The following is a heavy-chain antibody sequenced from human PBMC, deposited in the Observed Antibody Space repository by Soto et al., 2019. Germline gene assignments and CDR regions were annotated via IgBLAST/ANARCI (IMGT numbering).Heavy chain of an antibody. D-gene: IGHD1-26*01. Sequence: EVQLLESGGDQVHPGGSLMLSCAASGFTFSRYAMSWVRQAPNKGLEWVSAISSRGETTYYADSVRGRFIISRDNFKNTVYLEMNNLRGEDTAMYYCAKDGAGPDRFQYWGQGTLVTVSS. V-gene: IGHV3-23*01. CDR2: ISSRGETT. CDR3: AKDGAGPDRFQY. CDR1: GFTFSRYA. J-gene: IGHJ4*02.